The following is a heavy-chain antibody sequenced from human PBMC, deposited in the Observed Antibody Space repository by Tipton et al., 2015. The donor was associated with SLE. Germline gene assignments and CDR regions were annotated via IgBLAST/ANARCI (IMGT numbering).Heavy chain of an antibody. CDR1: GYSISSGYY. CDR2: IYHSGSI. D-gene: IGHD2-2*01. Sequence: LRLSCTVSGYSISSGYYWGWLRPPPGKGLEWIGPIYHSGSIYYTPSLKSRVTISADTSKNQFSLKLNSVTAADTAVYYCAVGYCSSVSCQREYFQHWGQGTLVTVSS. V-gene: IGHV4-38-2*02. J-gene: IGHJ1*01. CDR3: AVGYCSSVSCQREYFQH.